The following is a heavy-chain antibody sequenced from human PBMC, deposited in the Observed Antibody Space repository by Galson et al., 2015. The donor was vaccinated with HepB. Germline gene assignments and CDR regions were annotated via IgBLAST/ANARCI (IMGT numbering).Heavy chain of an antibody. D-gene: IGHD2-15*01. V-gene: IGHV1-46*01. CDR2: INPSGGST. J-gene: IGHJ4*02. CDR3: ARDLIGYIDF. Sequence: SVKVSCKASGYTFTTYYMHWVRQAPGQGLEWMGIINPSGGSTTYAQKFQGRVTMTRDTSTSTVYMELGSLRSEDTAVYFCARDLIGYIDFWGQGTLVTVSS. CDR1: GYTFTTYY.